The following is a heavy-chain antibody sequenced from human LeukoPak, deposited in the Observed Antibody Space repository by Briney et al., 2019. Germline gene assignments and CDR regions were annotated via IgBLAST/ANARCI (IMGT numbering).Heavy chain of an antibody. V-gene: IGHV4-39*01. J-gene: IGHJ2*01. CDR3: ARHKDYGDAGFFGL. CDR1: GGSISTFYY. Sequence: SETLSLTCTVSGGSISTFYYWGWIRQPPGKGLEWIGSVSYSGTTYYKPSLESRVTISVDTSKNQFSLKLSSVTAADTAVYYCARHKDYGDAGFFGLWGRGTLATVSS. CDR2: VSYSGTT. D-gene: IGHD4-17*01.